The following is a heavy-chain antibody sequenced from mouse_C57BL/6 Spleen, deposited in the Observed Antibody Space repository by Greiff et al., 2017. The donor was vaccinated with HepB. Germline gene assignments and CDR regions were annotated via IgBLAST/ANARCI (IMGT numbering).Heavy chain of an antibody. CDR2: INPNNGGT. CDR3: ARYYYGSSYSSYWYFDV. Sequence: VQLQQSGPELVKPGASVKISCKASGYTFTDYYMNWVKQSHGKSLEWIGDINPNNGGTSYNQKFKGKATLTVDKSSSTAYMELRSLTSEDSAVYYCARYYYGSSYSSYWYFDVWGTGTTVTVSS. D-gene: IGHD1-1*01. CDR1: GYTFTDYY. J-gene: IGHJ1*03. V-gene: IGHV1-26*01.